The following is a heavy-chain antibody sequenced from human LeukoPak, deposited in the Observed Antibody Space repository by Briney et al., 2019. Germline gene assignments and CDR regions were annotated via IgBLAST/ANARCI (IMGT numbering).Heavy chain of an antibody. V-gene: IGHV4-59*10. Sequence: PSETLSLTCAVYGGSFSGYYWSWIRQPPGKGLEWIGRIHTSGSTNYNPSLKSRVTMSVDMSKNQFSLKLSSVTAADTAVYYCARTIAAAGTLHFDYWGQGTLVTVSS. CDR1: GGSFSGYY. D-gene: IGHD6-13*01. CDR2: IHTSGST. J-gene: IGHJ4*02. CDR3: ARTIAAAGTLHFDY.